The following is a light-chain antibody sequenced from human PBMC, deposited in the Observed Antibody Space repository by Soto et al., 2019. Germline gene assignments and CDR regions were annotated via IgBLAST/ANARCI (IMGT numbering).Light chain of an antibody. V-gene: IGKV4-1*01. J-gene: IGKJ1*01. CDR3: QHYNSYSEA. CDR1: QSVLYSSNNKNY. CDR2: WAS. Sequence: DIVLTQSPDSLAASLGERATINCKSSQSVLYSSNNKNYLAWYQQKPGQPPKLLIYWASTRESGVPDRFSGSGSGTEFTLTISSLQPDDFATYYCQHYNSYSEAFGQGTKVELK.